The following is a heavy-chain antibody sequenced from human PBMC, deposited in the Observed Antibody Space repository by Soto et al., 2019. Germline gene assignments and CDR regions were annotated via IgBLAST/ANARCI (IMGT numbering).Heavy chain of an antibody. CDR1: GFTFSNYG. CDR2: ILYDGSNK. Sequence: QVQLVESGGGVVQPGTSLRLSCAASGFTFSNYGMHWVRQTPGKGLEWVALILYDGSNKYYADSVKVRFTISRDNSMNTLYLQVSSLRAEDTAVYYCAKSRDAYNFYFYYGMDVWGQGTSVTVSS. D-gene: IGHD1-1*01. J-gene: IGHJ6*02. V-gene: IGHV3-30*18. CDR3: AKSRDAYNFYFYYGMDV.